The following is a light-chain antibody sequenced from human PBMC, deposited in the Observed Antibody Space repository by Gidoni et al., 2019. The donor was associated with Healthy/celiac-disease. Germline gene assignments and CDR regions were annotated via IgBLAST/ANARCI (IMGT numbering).Light chain of an antibody. CDR3: QQYGSSQFT. J-gene: IGKJ3*01. CDR2: GAS. V-gene: IGKV3-20*01. CDR1: QSVSSSY. Sequence: IVLTQSPGTLSLSPGERATLSCRASQSVSSSYLAWYQQKPGQAPRLLIYGASSRATGIPARFSGSGSGTDFTLTISRLEPEDFAVYYCQQYGSSQFTFGPXTKVDIK.